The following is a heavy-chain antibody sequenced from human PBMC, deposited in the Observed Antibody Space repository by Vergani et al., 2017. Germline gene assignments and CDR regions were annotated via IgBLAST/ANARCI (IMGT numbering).Heavy chain of an antibody. J-gene: IGHJ4*02. D-gene: IGHD4-23*01. CDR1: GFTFSSYA. CDR3: ANGGTTTGVVDD. Sequence: EVQLLESGGGLVQPGGSLRLSCAASGFTFSSYAMSWVRQAPGKGLEWVPAISGSGGSTYYADSVKGRFTISRDNSKNTLYLQMNSLRAEDTAVYYCANGGTTTGVVDDWGQGTLVTVSA. CDR2: ISGSGGST. V-gene: IGHV3-23*01.